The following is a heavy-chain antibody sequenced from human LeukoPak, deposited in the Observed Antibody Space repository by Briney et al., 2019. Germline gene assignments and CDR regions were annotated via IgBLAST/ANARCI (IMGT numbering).Heavy chain of an antibody. Sequence: SETLSLTCTVFGGSISTSYWSGIRQPPGKGLEWIGYVRYSGTTYYNPSLKSRVTISVDTFKNQFSLNLSSVTAADTAVYYCARTNAFDIWGQGTMVTVSS. J-gene: IGHJ3*02. CDR1: GGSISTSY. CDR3: ARTNAFDI. V-gene: IGHV4-59*08. CDR2: VRYSGTT.